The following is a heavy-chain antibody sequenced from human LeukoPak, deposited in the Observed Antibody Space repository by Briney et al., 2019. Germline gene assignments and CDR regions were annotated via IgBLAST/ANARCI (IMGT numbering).Heavy chain of an antibody. CDR1: GDSISSYY. CDR3: ARVRYEQAHYYYYYMDV. Sequence: EASETLSLTCTVSGDSISSYYWSWIRQPPGKGLEWIGYIYYSGSTSYSPSLKSRVTISVDTSKNQFSLNLSSVTAADTAVYYCARVRYEQAHYYYYYMDVWGKGTTVTISS. D-gene: IGHD2-2*01. V-gene: IGHV4-59*01. CDR2: IYYSGST. J-gene: IGHJ6*03.